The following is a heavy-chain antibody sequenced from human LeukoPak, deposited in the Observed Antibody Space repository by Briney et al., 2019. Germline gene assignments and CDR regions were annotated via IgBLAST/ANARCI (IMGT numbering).Heavy chain of an antibody. CDR3: ARELYYYDSSGYFDY. V-gene: IGHV3-53*01. D-gene: IGHD3-22*01. Sequence: GGSLRLSCAASGFTVSSNYMSWVRQAPGKGLEWVSVIYSGGSTYYADSVKGRFTISRDNSKNTLYLQMNSLRAEDTAVYYCARELYYYDSSGYFDYWGQGTLVTVSS. CDR1: GFTVSSNY. CDR2: IYSGGST. J-gene: IGHJ4*02.